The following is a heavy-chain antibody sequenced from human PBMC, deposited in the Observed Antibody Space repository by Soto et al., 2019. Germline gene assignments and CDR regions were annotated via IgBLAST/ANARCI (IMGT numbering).Heavy chain of an antibody. Sequence: EVQLVESGGGLVQPGGSLRLSCAASGFTVGSNYMFWVRQAPGKGLEWISTIYSGGGTYYADSVKGRFTISRDNPKNTLYLQMNSLRAEDTAVYYCAGGNSNGYFDYGGQGTLVTVSS. CDR3: AGGNSNGYFDY. CDR2: IYSGGGT. CDR1: GFTVGSNY. V-gene: IGHV3-66*01. D-gene: IGHD5-18*01. J-gene: IGHJ4*02.